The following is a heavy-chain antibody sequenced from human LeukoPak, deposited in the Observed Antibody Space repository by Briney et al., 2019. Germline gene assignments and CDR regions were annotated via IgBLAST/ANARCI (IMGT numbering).Heavy chain of an antibody. D-gene: IGHD6-19*01. CDR1: GGSISSYY. CDR2: ISFGGST. CDR3: ARLSTSGWLDY. J-gene: IGHJ4*02. Sequence: SETLSLTCTVSGGSISSYYWNWIRQPPGKGLEWIGTISFGGSTYYNPSLKSRVTISVDTSKNQFSLKLSSVTAADTAVYYCARLSTSGWLDYWGQGTLVTVSS. V-gene: IGHV4-39*01.